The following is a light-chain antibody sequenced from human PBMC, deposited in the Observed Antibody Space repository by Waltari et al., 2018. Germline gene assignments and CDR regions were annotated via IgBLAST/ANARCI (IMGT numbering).Light chain of an antibody. CDR3: ATWDDNLDGQV. CDR1: DFNLAPNH. J-gene: IGLJ3*02. V-gene: IGLV1-44*01. CDR2: RSD. Sequence: QSVLAQPPSASGPPGQRVSISCSGSDFNLAPNHVNWYQVLPGTAPKLLIYRSDQRPSGVPDRFSGSKSGTSASLAISGLQSEDEADYYCATWDDNLDGQVFGGGTKLTVL.